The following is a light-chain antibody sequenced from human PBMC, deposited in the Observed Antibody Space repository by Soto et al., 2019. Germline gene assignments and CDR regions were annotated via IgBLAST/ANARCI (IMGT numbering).Light chain of an antibody. J-gene: IGKJ1*01. CDR1: QSVSSSY. V-gene: IGKV3-20*01. Sequence: EIVLTQSPGTLSLSPGERATLSCRASQSVSSSYLAWYQQKPGQAPRLLIYGASSRATGIPDRFSRSGSGTDFTLTISRLEPEDFAVYYCQQYGSSPGTFGQGTKV. CDR2: GAS. CDR3: QQYGSSPGT.